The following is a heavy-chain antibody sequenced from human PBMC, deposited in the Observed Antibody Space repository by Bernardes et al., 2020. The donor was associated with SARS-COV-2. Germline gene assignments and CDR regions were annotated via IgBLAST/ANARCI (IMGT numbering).Heavy chain of an antibody. CDR1: GGSISSYY. Sequence: SEPLSLTCTVSGGSISSYYWSWIRQPAGKGLEWIGRIYTSGSTNYNPSLKSRVTMSVDTSKNQFSLKLSSVTAADTAVYYCASGLRSGDFDYWGQGTLVTVSS. J-gene: IGHJ4*02. CDR2: IYTSGST. D-gene: IGHD5-12*01. CDR3: ASGLRSGDFDY. V-gene: IGHV4-4*07.